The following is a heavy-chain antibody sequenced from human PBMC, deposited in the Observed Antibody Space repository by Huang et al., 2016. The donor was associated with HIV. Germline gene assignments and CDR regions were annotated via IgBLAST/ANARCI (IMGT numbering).Heavy chain of an antibody. CDR3: ARDPYYSNRWKRNDASFL. V-gene: IGHV1-18*01. J-gene: IGHJ3*01. D-gene: IGHD4-4*01. CDR1: GYDFGSYG. CDR2: IGRDSRDT. Sequence: QVQLVQSGSEVMQPGDSVRVSCKASGYDFGSYGMSWVRQAPGQGLEWLGWIGRDSRDTSSAQKFQGRVTMTTDTSTTTTYMELRSLRSDDTAMYYCARDPYYSNRWKRNDASFLWGQGTMITVSS.